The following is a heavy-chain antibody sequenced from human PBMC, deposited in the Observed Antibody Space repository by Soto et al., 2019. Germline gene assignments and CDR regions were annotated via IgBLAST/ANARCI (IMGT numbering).Heavy chain of an antibody. CDR3: ARAMRWSRGWYISGGNRRGYYGMDV. CDR2: INPNSGGT. V-gene: IGHV1-2*04. Sequence: GASVKVSCKASGYTFTGYYMHWVRQAPGQGLEWMGWINPNSGGTNYAQKFQGWVTMTRDTSISTAYMELSRLRSDDTAVYYCARAMRWSRGWYISGGNRRGYYGMDVWGQGTTVTVSS. D-gene: IGHD6-19*01. J-gene: IGHJ6*02. CDR1: GYTFTGYY.